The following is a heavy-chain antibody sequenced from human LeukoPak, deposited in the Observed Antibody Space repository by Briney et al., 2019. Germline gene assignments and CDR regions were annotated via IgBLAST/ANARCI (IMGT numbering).Heavy chain of an antibody. Sequence: GGSLRLSCAASGFTFSRFSMNWFRQAPGRGLEWLSYISSSGSDIYYADSVKGRFTISRDNAKNSLFLQMSNLGTEDTAVYYCARFPEVVLWFGELLDDYWGQGTLVTVSS. D-gene: IGHD3-10*01. CDR2: ISSSGSDI. CDR1: GFTFSRFS. CDR3: ARFPEVVLWFGELLDDY. J-gene: IGHJ4*02. V-gene: IGHV3-21*05.